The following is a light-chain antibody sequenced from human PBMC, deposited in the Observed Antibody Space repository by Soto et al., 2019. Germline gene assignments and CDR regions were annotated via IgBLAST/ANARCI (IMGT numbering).Light chain of an antibody. J-gene: IGLJ7*01. CDR2: GNS. V-gene: IGLV1-40*01. Sequence: QSVLTQPPSVSGAPGQRVTISCTGSSSNIGAGYDVHWYQQLPGTAPKLLIYGNSNRPSGVPDRFSGSKSGTSASLAITGLQAEDEADYYCQSYDSSLSGPHAVFGGGIQLTVL. CDR1: SSNIGAGYD. CDR3: QSYDSSLSGPHAV.